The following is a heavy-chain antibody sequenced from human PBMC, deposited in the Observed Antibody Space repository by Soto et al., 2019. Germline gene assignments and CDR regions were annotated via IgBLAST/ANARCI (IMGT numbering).Heavy chain of an antibody. CDR2: ISYDGTNK. D-gene: IGHD3-16*01. Sequence: LRLSCAASGLTITAYAMHWVRQAPGKGLEGVAVISYDGTNKHYADSVKGRFTISRDNSKNTLYLEMNSPRAEDTAVYYCARDSYGLDYWGQGTLVTVSS. J-gene: IGHJ4*02. CDR1: GLTITAYA. V-gene: IGHV3-30-3*01. CDR3: ARDSYGLDY.